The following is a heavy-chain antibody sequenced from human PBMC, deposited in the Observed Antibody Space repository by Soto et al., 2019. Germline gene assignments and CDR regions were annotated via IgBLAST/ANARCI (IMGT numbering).Heavy chain of an antibody. CDR3: AAVLLPLIVGVTSTVCYYGMDV. CDR1: GFTLTSSA. J-gene: IGHJ6*02. CDR2: IVVGSGNT. V-gene: IGHV1-58*01. Sequence: SVKVSCKASGFTLTSSAVQWVRQARGQRLEWIGWIVVGSGNTNYAQKFQERVTITRDMSTSTAYMELSSLRSEDTAVYYCAAVLLPLIVGVTSTVCYYGMDVWGQGTTVTVSS. D-gene: IGHD2-21*02.